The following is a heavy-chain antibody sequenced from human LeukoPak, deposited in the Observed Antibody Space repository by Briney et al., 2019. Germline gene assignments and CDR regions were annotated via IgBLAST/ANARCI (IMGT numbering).Heavy chain of an antibody. Sequence: GASVKVSCKASGYTFTGYYMHWVRQAPGQGLEWMGWINPNSGGTNYAQKFQGRVTMTRDTSISTAYMELSRLRSDDTAVYYCARDGEYCGGDCSRPYYYYYMDVWGKGTTVTVSS. CDR2: INPNSGGT. V-gene: IGHV1-2*02. J-gene: IGHJ6*03. CDR3: ARDGEYCGGDCSRPYYYYYMDV. D-gene: IGHD2-21*02. CDR1: GYTFTGYY.